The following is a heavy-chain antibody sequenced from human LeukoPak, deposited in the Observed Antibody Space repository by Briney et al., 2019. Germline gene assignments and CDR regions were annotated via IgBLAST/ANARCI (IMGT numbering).Heavy chain of an antibody. CDR3: ASSLNAGYSSGWYNTAYCYGMDV. J-gene: IGHJ6*02. V-gene: IGHV4-59*08. Sequence: SETLSLTCTVSGGSISSYYWSWIRQPPGKGLEWIGYIYYSGSTNYNPSLKSRVTISVDTSKNQFSLKLSSVTAADTAVYYCASSLNAGYSSGWYNTAYCYGMDVWGQGTTVTVSS. CDR1: GGSISSYY. D-gene: IGHD6-19*01. CDR2: IYYSGST.